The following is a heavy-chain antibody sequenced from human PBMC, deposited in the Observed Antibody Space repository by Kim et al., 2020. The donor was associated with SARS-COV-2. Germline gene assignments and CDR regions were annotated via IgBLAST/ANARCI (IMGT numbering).Heavy chain of an antibody. CDR3: ARVKSVTEGQQAQYYFDY. Sequence: ASVKVSCKASGYTFTSYDINWVRQAAGQGLEWIGWMNPHSGNTGYTQNFQDRVSMTRDTSMSTAYMELSSLRSEDTAVYYCARVKSVTEGQQAQYYFDYWGQGTLVTVSS. D-gene: IGHD6-13*01. CDR2: MNPHSGNT. CDR1: GYTFTSYD. V-gene: IGHV1-8*01. J-gene: IGHJ4*02.